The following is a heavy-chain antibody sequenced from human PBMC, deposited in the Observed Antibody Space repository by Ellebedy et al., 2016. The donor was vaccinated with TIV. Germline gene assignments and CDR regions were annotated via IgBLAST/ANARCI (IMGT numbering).Heavy chain of an antibody. CDR3: ARTRGYSYDQGDNWFDP. J-gene: IGHJ5*02. V-gene: IGHV4-39*07. CDR1: GGSISSSSYY. Sequence: SETLSLXXTVSGGSISSSSYYWGWIRQPPGKGLEWIGSIYYSGSTYYNPSLKSRVTISVDTSKNQFSLKLSSVTAADTAVYYCARTRGYSYDQGDNWFDPWGQGTLVTVSS. CDR2: IYYSGST. D-gene: IGHD5-18*01.